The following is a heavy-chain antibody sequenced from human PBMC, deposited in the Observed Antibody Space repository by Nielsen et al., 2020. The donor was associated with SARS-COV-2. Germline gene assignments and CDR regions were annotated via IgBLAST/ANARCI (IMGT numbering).Heavy chain of an antibody. V-gene: IGHV4-34*01. J-gene: IGHJ4*02. Sequence: LRLSCAVYGGSFSGHYWSWIRQTPGKGLEWIGEITHAGTTNYNPSLKSRVTISVDTSKNQFSLKLSSVTAADTAVYYCARKEGLLWFGELSWGQGTLVTVSS. D-gene: IGHD3-10*01. CDR1: GGSFSGHY. CDR2: ITHAGTT. CDR3: ARKEGLLWFGELS.